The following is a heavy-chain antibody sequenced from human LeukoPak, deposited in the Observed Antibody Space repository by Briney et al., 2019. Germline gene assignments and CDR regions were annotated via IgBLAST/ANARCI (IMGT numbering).Heavy chain of an antibody. CDR3: ARGSGTIFGVVIIRGVDV. V-gene: IGHV3-48*03. J-gene: IGHJ6*02. D-gene: IGHD3-3*01. CDR1: GFTFSSYE. Sequence: GGSLRLSCAASGFTFSSYEMNWVRQAPGKGLEWVSYISSSGSTIYYADSVKGRFTISRDNAKNSLYLQMNSLRAEDTAVYYCARGSGTIFGVVIIRGVDVRGQGTTVTVSS. CDR2: ISSSGSTI.